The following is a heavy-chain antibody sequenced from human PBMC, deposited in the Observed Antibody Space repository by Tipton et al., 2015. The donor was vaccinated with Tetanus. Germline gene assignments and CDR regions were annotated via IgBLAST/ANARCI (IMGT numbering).Heavy chain of an antibody. Sequence: TLSLTCTVSGGSISSGDYYWSWLRQPPGKGLEWIGYTYYSGSTYYNPSLKSRITISVHTSKNQFSPNLSSVTAADTAVYYCARDHGITWGGMGYYYGMDVWGQGTTVTVSS. V-gene: IGHV4-30-4*01. J-gene: IGHJ6*02. D-gene: IGHD3-16*01. CDR2: TYYSGST. CDR3: ARDHGITWGGMGYYYGMDV. CDR1: GGSISSGDYY.